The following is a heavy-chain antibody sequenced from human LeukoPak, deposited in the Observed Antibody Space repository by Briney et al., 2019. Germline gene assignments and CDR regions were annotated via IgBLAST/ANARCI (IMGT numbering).Heavy chain of an antibody. Sequence: QSGGSLRLSCAASGFTFSDYWMSWVRQAPGKGLEWVAVISYDGSNKYYADSVKGRFTISRDNSKNTLYLQMSSLRAEDTAVYYCARDQKYQLLYLFDYWGLGTVVTVSS. D-gene: IGHD2-2*02. CDR1: GFTFSDYW. CDR3: ARDQKYQLLYLFDY. J-gene: IGHJ4*02. V-gene: IGHV3-30*03. CDR2: ISYDGSNK.